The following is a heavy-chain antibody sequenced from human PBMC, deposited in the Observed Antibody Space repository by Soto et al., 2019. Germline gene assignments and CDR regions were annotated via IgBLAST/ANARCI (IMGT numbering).Heavy chain of an antibody. CDR2: IYSGGST. J-gene: IGHJ3*02. V-gene: IGHV3-23*03. CDR3: AKTANGWFSAFDI. CDR1: GFTFSSYA. D-gene: IGHD6-19*01. Sequence: GGSLRLSCAASGFTFSSYAMSWVRQAPGKGLEWVSVIYSGGSTYYADSVKGRFTISRDNSKNTLYLQMNSLRAEDTAVYYCAKTANGWFSAFDIWGQGTMVTVSS.